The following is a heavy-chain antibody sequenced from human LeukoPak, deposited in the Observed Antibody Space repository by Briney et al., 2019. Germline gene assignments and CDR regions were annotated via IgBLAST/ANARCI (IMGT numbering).Heavy chain of an antibody. CDR2: INTNTGDP. D-gene: IGHD3-16*02. Sequence: ASVRVSCKASGYTFIHYIINWVRQAPGQELEWMGWINTNTGDPIYARGFKGRFVLSLDKSVNTAYLEIASLKTEDSAVYYCARSSWGVIAFLDYWGQGTLVTVSS. CDR1: GYTFIHYI. V-gene: IGHV7-4-1*01. CDR3: ARSSWGVIAFLDY. J-gene: IGHJ4*02.